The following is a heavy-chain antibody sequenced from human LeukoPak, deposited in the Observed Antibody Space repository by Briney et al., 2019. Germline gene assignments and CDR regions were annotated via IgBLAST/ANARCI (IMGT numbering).Heavy chain of an antibody. J-gene: IGHJ5*02. CDR3: TRDSGTTGEVKFDP. CDR2: IYSSGTI. V-gene: IGHV4-4*07. D-gene: IGHD3-10*01. Sequence: SETVSLTCSVSGGSLSSYYWSWIRQPAGKGLEWIGRIYSSGTITYNPSLQSRVTMSVDTSKNEFSLKMSSVTAADTAVYYCTRDSGTTGEVKFDPWGQGTLVAVSS. CDR1: GGSLSSYY.